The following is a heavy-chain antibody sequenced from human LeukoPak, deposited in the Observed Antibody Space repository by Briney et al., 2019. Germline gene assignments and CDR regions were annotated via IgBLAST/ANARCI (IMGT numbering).Heavy chain of an antibody. D-gene: IGHD2-2*01. CDR1: GFTFKSYW. CDR3: ARGSVVAANFDF. V-gene: IGHV3-7*04. J-gene: IGHJ4*02. CDR2: IKPDGSEG. Sequence: QAGGSLRLSCAAFGFTFKSYWMSWVRQAPGKGPEWVANIKPDGSEGSSVASVKGRFTISRDNAKNSLDLQMTSLTIDDTAVYYCARGSVVAANFDFWGQGTLVTVSS.